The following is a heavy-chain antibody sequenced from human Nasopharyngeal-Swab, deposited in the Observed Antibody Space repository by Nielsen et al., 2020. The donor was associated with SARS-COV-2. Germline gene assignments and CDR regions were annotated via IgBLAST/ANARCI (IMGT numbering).Heavy chain of an antibody. D-gene: IGHD6-13*01. CDR2: ISSSSSYI. CDR1: RFTFSSYS. J-gene: IGHJ4*02. V-gene: IGHV3-21*01. Sequence: GGSLRLSCAASRFTFSSYSMNWVRQAPGKGLEWVSSISSSSSYIYYADSVKGRFTISRDNAKNSLYLQMNSLRAEDTAVYYCARGGIAAAGTSYWGQGTLVTVSS. CDR3: ARGGIAAAGTSY.